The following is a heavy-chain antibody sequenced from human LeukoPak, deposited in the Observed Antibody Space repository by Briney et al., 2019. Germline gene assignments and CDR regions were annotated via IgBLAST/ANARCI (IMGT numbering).Heavy chain of an antibody. D-gene: IGHD3-22*01. V-gene: IGHV3-21*01. CDR1: GFTFSSYS. CDR3: ARDLYYYDSSGRSRGAFDI. J-gene: IGHJ3*02. Sequence: GGSLRLSCAASGFTFSSYSMNWVRQAPGKGLEWVSSISSSSSYIYYADSVKGRFTISRDNAKNSLYLQMNSLRAEDTAVYYCARDLYYYDSSGRSRGAFDIWGQGTMVTVSS. CDR2: ISSSSSYI.